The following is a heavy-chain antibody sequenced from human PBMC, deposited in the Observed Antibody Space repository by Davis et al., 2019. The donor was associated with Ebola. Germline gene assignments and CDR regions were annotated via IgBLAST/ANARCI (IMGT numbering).Heavy chain of an antibody. D-gene: IGHD2-21*02. CDR2: ISGSGGST. Sequence: PGGSLRLSCAASGFTFSSYAMSWVRQAPGKGLEWVSAISGSGGSTYYADSVKGRFTISRDNSKNTLYLQMNSLRAEDTAVYYCAKAGTQPYCGGDCYPIYFDYWGQGTLVTVSS. CDR3: AKAGTQPYCGGDCYPIYFDY. J-gene: IGHJ4*02. V-gene: IGHV3-23*01. CDR1: GFTFSSYA.